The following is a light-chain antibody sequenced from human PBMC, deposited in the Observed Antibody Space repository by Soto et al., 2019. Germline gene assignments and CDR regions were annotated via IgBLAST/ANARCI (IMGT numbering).Light chain of an antibody. CDR1: SSNFGAGYD. Sequence: QSVLTQPPSVSGAPGQRITISCTGSSSNFGAGYDVHWYQQLPGTAPKLLIYANSNRPSGVPDRFSGSKSGTSASLAITGLQAEDEAHYYCSSYTTAYTQVFGGGTKVTVL. CDR3: SSYTTAYTQV. V-gene: IGLV1-40*01. CDR2: ANS. J-gene: IGLJ3*02.